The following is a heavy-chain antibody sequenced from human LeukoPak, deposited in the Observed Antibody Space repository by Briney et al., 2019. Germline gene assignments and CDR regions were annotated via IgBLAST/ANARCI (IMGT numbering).Heavy chain of an antibody. CDR3: ARDNIVVVPAAEGGDYYYYIDV. Sequence: AETLSLTRTGSGGSISSHYWSWIRQPAGKGLEWIGRIYISGGTNYNTSLKSRVTLSVDTSKKQCSLKRSSGTAAAPAVYYWARDNIVVVPAAEGGDYYYYIDVWGKGTTVTVSS. J-gene: IGHJ6*03. CDR2: IYISGGT. CDR1: GGSISSHY. D-gene: IGHD2-2*01. V-gene: IGHV4-4*07.